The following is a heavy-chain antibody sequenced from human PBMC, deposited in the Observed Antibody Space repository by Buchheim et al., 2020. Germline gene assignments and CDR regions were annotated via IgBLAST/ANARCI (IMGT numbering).Heavy chain of an antibody. CDR3: TRVGGYYGDYPNFDY. CDR2: FHYGGNT. J-gene: IGHJ4*02. V-gene: IGHV4-59*01. Sequence: QVRLQESGPGLVKPSETLSLTCAVSGSSITNYRWSWIRQPPGKGLDWIGTFHYGGNTNYNPSLKSRVTMSVDTSKHQLSLKLSSVTAADSAVYYCTRVGGYYGDYPNFDYWGQGAL. D-gene: IGHD4-17*01. CDR1: GSSITNYR.